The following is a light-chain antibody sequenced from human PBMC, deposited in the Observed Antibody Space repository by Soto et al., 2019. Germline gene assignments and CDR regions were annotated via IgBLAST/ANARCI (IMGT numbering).Light chain of an antibody. CDR1: PSVSTY. J-gene: IGKJ1*01. CDR2: DAS. Sequence: EIVLPQSPATLSLSPGERATLSCRASPSVSTYLAWYQQKPVQAPRILIYDASKRATGIPARFSGSGSGTDFTLTIGRLEPEDFAVYYCQQRSNWQGTFGQWNKVDIK. V-gene: IGKV3-11*01. CDR3: QQRSNWQGT.